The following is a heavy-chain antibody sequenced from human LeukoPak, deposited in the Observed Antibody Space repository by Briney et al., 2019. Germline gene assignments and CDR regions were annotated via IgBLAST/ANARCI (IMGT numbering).Heavy chain of an antibody. D-gene: IGHD6-13*01. CDR3: AKEPRYSSSWYGDY. Sequence: PGGSLRLSCAASGFTFSSYAMTWVRQAPGKGLEWVSGISAGAGTYYADSVTGRFTVSRDNSKSILYLQMNSLRAEDTAVYYCAKEPRYSSSWYGDYWGQGTLVTVSS. V-gene: IGHV3-23*01. CDR2: ISAGAGT. CDR1: GFTFSSYA. J-gene: IGHJ4*02.